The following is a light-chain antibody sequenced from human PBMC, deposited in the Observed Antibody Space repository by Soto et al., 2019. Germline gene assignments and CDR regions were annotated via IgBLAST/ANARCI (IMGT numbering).Light chain of an antibody. V-gene: IGKV3-20*01. CDR3: KQYGT. CDR2: ATS. J-gene: IGKJ1*01. CDR1: QSVSRSY. Sequence: EIVLTQSPATLSVSPGERATLSCRASQSVSRSYFAWYQQQPPQAPRLLIYATSRRATASPSGFSAGGAGTVFTLTINSLEPEDFAVYYCKQYGTFGQGTKVDI.